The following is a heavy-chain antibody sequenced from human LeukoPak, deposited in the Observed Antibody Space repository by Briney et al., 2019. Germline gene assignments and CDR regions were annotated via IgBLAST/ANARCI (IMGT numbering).Heavy chain of an antibody. CDR2: IIPIFGTA. CDR3: ARGDSGWPHDY. J-gene: IGHJ4*02. D-gene: IGHD6-19*01. CDR1: GGTFSSYA. Sequence: GSSVKVSCKASGGTFSSYAISWVRQAPGQGLEWMGGIIPIFGTANYAQKFQGRVTITADKSMSTAYMELSSLRSEDTAVYYCARGDSGWPHDYWGQGTLVTVSS. V-gene: IGHV1-69*06.